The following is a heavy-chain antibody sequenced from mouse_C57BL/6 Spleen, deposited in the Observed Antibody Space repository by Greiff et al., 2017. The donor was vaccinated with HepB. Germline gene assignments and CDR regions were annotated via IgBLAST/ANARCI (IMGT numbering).Heavy chain of an antibody. Sequence: QVQLQQSGPELVKPGASVKLSCKASGYTFTSYDINWVKQRPGQGLEWIGWIYPRDGSTKYNEKFKGKATLTVDTSSSTASMELHSLTSEDSAVYFCARSTDYYGSSYWFAYWGQGTLVTVSA. CDR1: GYTFTSYD. CDR3: ARSTDYYGSSYWFAY. V-gene: IGHV1-85*01. D-gene: IGHD1-1*01. J-gene: IGHJ3*01. CDR2: IYPRDGST.